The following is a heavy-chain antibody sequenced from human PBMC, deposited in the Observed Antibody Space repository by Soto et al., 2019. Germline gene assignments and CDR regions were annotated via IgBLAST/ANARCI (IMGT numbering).Heavy chain of an antibody. CDR3: ARGVFFSVDDFWSGYPPFDP. J-gene: IGHJ5*02. CDR2: IYYSGSN. D-gene: IGHD3-3*01. V-gene: IGHV4-31*03. CDR1: GGSISSGGYY. Sequence: QVQLQESGPGLVKPSQTLSLTCTVSGGSISSGGYYWSWIRQHPGKGLEWIGYIYYSGSNYYNPSLKSRVTISVDTYKNQFSLKLSFVTAADTAVYYCARGVFFSVDDFWSGYPPFDPWGQGTLVTVSS.